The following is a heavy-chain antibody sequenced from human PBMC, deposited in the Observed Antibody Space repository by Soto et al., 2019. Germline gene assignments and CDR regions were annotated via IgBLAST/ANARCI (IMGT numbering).Heavy chain of an antibody. V-gene: IGHV5-10-1*01. J-gene: IGHJ3*02. CDR1: GYSFTSYW. CDR2: IDPSDSYT. Sequence: GESLKISCKGSGYSFTSYWISWVRQMPGKGLEWMGRIDPSDSYTNYSPSFQGHVTSSADKSISTAYLQWSSLKASDTAMYYCSRRPRLTAVVTPTAFDIWGQGTMATVSS. D-gene: IGHD4-4*01. CDR3: SRRPRLTAVVTPTAFDI.